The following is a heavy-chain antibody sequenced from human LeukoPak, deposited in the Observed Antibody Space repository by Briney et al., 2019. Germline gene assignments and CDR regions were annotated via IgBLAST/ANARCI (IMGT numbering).Heavy chain of an antibody. CDR2: INLNNDDT. Sequence: ASVKVSCKSSGYTFTGYYMHWVRQAPGQGLEWMGWINLNNDDTNYAQKFQGWVTMTRDTSISTAYMEPSRLRSDDTAVYYCARGYYYDSSGYYQLDYRGQGTLVTVSS. CDR3: ARGYYYDSSGYYQLDY. CDR1: GYTFTGYY. J-gene: IGHJ4*02. D-gene: IGHD3-22*01. V-gene: IGHV1-2*04.